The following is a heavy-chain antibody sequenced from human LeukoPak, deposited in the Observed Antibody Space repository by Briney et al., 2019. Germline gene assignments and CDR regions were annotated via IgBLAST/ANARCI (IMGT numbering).Heavy chain of an antibody. D-gene: IGHD1-26*01. V-gene: IGHV1-24*01. CDR3: ARVIVGATTDAFDI. J-gene: IGHJ3*02. CDR2: FDPEDGET. Sequence: GASVKVSCKVSGYTLTELSMHWVRQAPGKGLEWMGGFDPEDGETIYAQKFQGRVTITADKSTSTAYMELSSLRSEDTAVYYCARVIVGATTDAFDIWGQGTMVTVSS. CDR1: GYTLTELS.